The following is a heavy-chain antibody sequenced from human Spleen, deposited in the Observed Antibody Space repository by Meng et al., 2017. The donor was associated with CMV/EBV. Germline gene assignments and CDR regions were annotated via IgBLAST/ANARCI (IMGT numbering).Heavy chain of an antibody. CDR1: GFTFSGSA. V-gene: IGHV3-73*01. Sequence: GESLKISCAASGFTFSGSAMHWVRQASGKGLEWVGRIRSKANSYATAYAASVKGRFTISRDDSKNTAYLQMNSLKTEDTAVYYCTREPPMIVVVEGFDPWGQGTLVTVSS. CDR2: IRSKANSYAT. J-gene: IGHJ5*02. CDR3: TREPPMIVVVEGFDP. D-gene: IGHD3-22*01.